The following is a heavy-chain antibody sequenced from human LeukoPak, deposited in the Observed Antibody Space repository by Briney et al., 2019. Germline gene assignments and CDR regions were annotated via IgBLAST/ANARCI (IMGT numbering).Heavy chain of an antibody. CDR3: ASRSSSSHYYYYYMDV. Sequence: GGSLRLSCAASGFTVSSNYMSWVRQAPGKGLEWVSGIYSGGSTYYADSVKGRFTISRDNSKNTLYLQMNSLRAEDTAVYYCASRSSSSHYYYYYMDVWGKGTTVTVSS. V-gene: IGHV3-53*01. J-gene: IGHJ6*03. CDR1: GFTVSSNY. CDR2: IYSGGST. D-gene: IGHD6-6*01.